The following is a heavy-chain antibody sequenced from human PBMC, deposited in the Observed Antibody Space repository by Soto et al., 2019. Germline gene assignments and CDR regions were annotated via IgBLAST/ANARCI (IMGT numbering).Heavy chain of an antibody. V-gene: IGHV3-21*01. CDR3: SRTSITVGFGMDV. D-gene: IGHD4-4*01. CDR1: GFTFNTYS. J-gene: IGHJ6*02. CDR2: ISSGSNYI. Sequence: EMQLVESGGGLVKPGGSLRLSCSASGFTFNTYSLNWVRQAPGKGLEWVSSISSGSNYICYRDSVKGRFTISRDNGKTSLFLQMNSLRVEDTAIYYCSRTSITVGFGMDVWGQGTTVTVSS.